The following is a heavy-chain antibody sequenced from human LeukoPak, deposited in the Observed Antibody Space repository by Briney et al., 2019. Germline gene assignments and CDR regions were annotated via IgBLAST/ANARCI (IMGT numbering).Heavy chain of an antibody. CDR3: ARAKGGSTSPRFDP. CDR2: INHSGST. J-gene: IGHJ5*02. V-gene: IGHV4-34*01. CDR1: GGSFSGYY. Sequence: PSETLSPTCAVYGGSFSGYYWSWIRQPPGKGLEWIGEINHSGSTNYNPSLKSRVTISVDTSKNQFSLKLSSATAADTAVYYCARAKGGSTSPRFDPWGQRTLVTVSS. D-gene: IGHD2-2*01.